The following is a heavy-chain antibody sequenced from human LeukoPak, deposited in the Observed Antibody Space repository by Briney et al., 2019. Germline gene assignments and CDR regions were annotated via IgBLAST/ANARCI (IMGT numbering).Heavy chain of an antibody. J-gene: IGHJ6*02. CDR2: ISSSSSYI. V-gene: IGHV3-21*04. D-gene: IGHD3-9*01. Sequence: PGGSLRLSCAASGFTFSSYSMNWVRQAPGKGLEWVSSISSSSSYIYYADSVKGRFTISRDNAKNSLYLQMNSLRAEDTAVYYCAREISDYDILTGYYKSGMDVWGQGTTVTVSS. CDR1: GFTFSSYS. CDR3: AREISDYDILTGYYKSGMDV.